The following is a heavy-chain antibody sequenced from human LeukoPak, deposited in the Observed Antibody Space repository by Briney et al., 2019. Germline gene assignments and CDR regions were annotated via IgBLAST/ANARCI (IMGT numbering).Heavy chain of an antibody. Sequence: GRSLRLSCAASGFTFSSYEMNWVRQAPGKGLEWVSYISSSGSTIYYADSVKGRFTISRDNAKNSLYLQMNSLRAEDTAVYYCARGREYQLLALLYHDYWGQGTLVTVSS. CDR2: ISSSGSTI. CDR1: GFTFSSYE. D-gene: IGHD2-2*01. J-gene: IGHJ4*02. CDR3: ARGREYQLLALLYHDY. V-gene: IGHV3-48*03.